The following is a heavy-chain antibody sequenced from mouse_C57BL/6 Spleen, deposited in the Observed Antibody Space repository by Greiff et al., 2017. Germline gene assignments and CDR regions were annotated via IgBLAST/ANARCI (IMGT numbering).Heavy chain of an antibody. J-gene: IGHJ4*01. D-gene: IGHD1-1*01. CDR1: GYTFTSYW. V-gene: IGHV1-64*01. CDR3: ASGYYYGSSYDYAMDY. Sequence: QVQLQQPGAELVKPGASVKLSCKASGYTFTSYWMHWVKQRPGQGLEWIGMIHPNSGSTNYNEKFKSKATLTVDKSSSTAYMQLSSLTSEDSAVYYCASGYYYGSSYDYAMDYWGQGTSVTVSS. CDR2: IHPNSGST.